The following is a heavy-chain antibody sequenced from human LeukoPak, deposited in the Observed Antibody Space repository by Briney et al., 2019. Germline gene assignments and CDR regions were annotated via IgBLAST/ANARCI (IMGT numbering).Heavy chain of an antibody. V-gene: IGHV3-33*01. D-gene: IGHD3-22*01. J-gene: IGHJ3*02. CDR3: ARGGSAYYYDSSGYFQSAFDI. CDR2: IWYDGSNK. CDR1: GFIFNNYG. Sequence: GGSLRLSCATTGFIFNNYGMHWVRQAPGKGLEWVAVIWYDGSNKYYADSVKGRFTISRDNSKNTLYLQMNSLRAEDTAVYYCARGGSAYYYDSSGYFQSAFDIWGQGTMVTVSS.